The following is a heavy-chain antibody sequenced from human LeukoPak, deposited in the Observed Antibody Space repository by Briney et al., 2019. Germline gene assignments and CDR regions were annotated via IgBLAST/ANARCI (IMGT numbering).Heavy chain of an antibody. Sequence: PGGSLRLSCAASGFTFSGYWIHWVRQAPGKGLVWVSRINSDGSSTSYADSVKGRFTISRDNAKNTLYLQMNSLRAEDTAVYYCARPSGSYYYDAFDIWGHGTMVTVSS. D-gene: IGHD1-26*01. J-gene: IGHJ3*02. CDR1: GFTFSGYW. CDR2: INSDGSST. CDR3: ARPSGSYYYDAFDI. V-gene: IGHV3-74*01.